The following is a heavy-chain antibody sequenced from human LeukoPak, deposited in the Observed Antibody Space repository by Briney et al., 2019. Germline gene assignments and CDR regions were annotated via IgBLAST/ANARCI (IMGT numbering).Heavy chain of an antibody. J-gene: IGHJ5*02. Sequence: PGGSLRLSCAASGFTFSGYARSWVCQAPGKGLQWVSSVSDSGGSTYYADSVKGRFTISRDNSKNTLYLQMNSLRAEDTAVYYCAKGDGYNYDNWFDPWGQGTLVTVSS. D-gene: IGHD5-24*01. V-gene: IGHV3-23*01. CDR1: GFTFSGYA. CDR3: AKGDGYNYDNWFDP. CDR2: VSDSGGST.